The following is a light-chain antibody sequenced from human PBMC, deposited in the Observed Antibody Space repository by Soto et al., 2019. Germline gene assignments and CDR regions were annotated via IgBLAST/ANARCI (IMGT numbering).Light chain of an antibody. V-gene: IGKV1-12*01. J-gene: IGKJ4*01. Sequence: DIQMTQSPSSVSASVGDTVTVTCRASQVINNWLAWYQQKPGTVPNLLIYTTSILHSGVPSRFSGSGSGTDFTLTISNLQPEDSATYYCQQAISFPLTFGGGTKVEIK. CDR2: TTS. CDR3: QQAISFPLT. CDR1: QVINNW.